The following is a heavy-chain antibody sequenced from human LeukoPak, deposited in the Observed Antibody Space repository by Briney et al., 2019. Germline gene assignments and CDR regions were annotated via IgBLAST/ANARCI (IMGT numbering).Heavy chain of an antibody. CDR1: GYTFTSYD. CDR3: AREILSRYCSGGSCYFFDP. V-gene: IGHV1-8*01. Sequence: ASVKVSCKASGYTFTSYDINWVRQAAGQGLEWMGWMNPNSGNTGYAQKFQGRVTMTRNTSISTAYMELSSLRPEDTAVYYCAREILSRYCSGGSCYFFDPWGQGTLVTVSS. CDR2: MNPNSGNT. D-gene: IGHD2-15*01. J-gene: IGHJ5*02.